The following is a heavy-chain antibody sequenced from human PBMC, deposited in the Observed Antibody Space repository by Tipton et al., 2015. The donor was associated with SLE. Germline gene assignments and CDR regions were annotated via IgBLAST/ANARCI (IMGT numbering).Heavy chain of an antibody. CDR2: IPYDGGTE. V-gene: IGHV3-30*04. CDR1: GFTFSAYA. CDR3: ARRLGGNWHDGYYYYMDV. Sequence: SLRLSCEASGFTFSAYAMHWVRQTPGKGLEWVAVIPYDGGTEYYVDSVRGRFTISRDNSKNMLYLQMNSLRAEDTAIYYCARRLGGNWHDGYYYYMDVWGKGTTVTVSS. D-gene: IGHD1-1*01. J-gene: IGHJ6*03.